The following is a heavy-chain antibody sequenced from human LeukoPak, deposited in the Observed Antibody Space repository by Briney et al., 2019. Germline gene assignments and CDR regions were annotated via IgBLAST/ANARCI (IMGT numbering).Heavy chain of an antibody. V-gene: IGHV3-7*01. CDR2: LHADGIER. D-gene: IGHD5-12*01. J-gene: IGHJ4*02. Sequence: GGSLRLSCAASGFTLSGYWMSWVRQAPGKGLEWVARLHADGIERYYVDPVKGRFTISRDNAKDSLHLQMYSLRLDDTAVYYCARGGYSFDYLGQGTLVTVSS. CDR1: GFTLSGYW. CDR3: ARGGYSFDY.